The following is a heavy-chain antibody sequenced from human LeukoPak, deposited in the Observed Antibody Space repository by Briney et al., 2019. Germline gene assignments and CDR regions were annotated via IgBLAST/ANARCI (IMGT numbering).Heavy chain of an antibody. J-gene: IGHJ5*02. D-gene: IGHD2-2*01. Sequence: GASVKVSCKVSGYTLTELSMHWVRQAPGKGLEWMGGFDPEDGETIYAQKFQGRVTMTEDTSTDTAYMELSSLRSEDTAVYYCASSSGYCSSTSCYPNWFDPWGQGTLVTVSS. V-gene: IGHV1-24*01. CDR2: FDPEDGET. CDR1: GYTLTELS. CDR3: ASSSGYCSSTSCYPNWFDP.